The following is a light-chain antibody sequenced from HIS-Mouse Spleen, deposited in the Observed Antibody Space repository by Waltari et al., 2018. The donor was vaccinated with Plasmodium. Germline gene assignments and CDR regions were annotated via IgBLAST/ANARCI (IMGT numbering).Light chain of an antibody. CDR1: KLGDKY. CDR2: QDS. V-gene: IGLV3-1*01. CDR3: QGWERRTYV. Sequence: SYELTQPPSVSVSPGQTASITCSGDKLGDKYACWYQQKPGQSPVLVIYQDSKRPSGIPEAFPGHQPGNKGNLNIRRNPAKEEADYYRQGWERRTYVFGTGTKVTVL. J-gene: IGLJ1*01.